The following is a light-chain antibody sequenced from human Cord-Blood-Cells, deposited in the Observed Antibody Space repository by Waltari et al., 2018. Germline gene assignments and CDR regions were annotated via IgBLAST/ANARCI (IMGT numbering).Light chain of an antibody. CDR3: NARDSSGNHLV. Sequence: AVSVALGQTVRITCQGDSLRSYYASWYQQKPGQAPVLVIYGKNNRPSGIPDRFSGSSSGNTASLTITGAQAEDEADYYCNARDSSGNHLVFGGGTKLTVL. CDR2: GKN. J-gene: IGLJ2*01. V-gene: IGLV3-19*01. CDR1: SLRSYY.